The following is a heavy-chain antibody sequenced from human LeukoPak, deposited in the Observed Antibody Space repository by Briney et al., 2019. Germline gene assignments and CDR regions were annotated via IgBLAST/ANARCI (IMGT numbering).Heavy chain of an antibody. Sequence: PGGSLRLSCAASGHTFSDYWMSWVRQAPGKVLEWVANIKQDGSERYYVDSVKGRFTISRDNAKNSLYLQMNSLRAEDTAVYYCASGNWNDRAFDIWGQGTMVTVSS. J-gene: IGHJ3*02. D-gene: IGHD1-20*01. CDR3: ASGNWNDRAFDI. CDR2: IKQDGSER. V-gene: IGHV3-7*01. CDR1: GHTFSDYW.